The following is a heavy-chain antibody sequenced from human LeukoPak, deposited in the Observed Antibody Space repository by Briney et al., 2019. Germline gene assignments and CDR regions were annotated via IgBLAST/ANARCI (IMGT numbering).Heavy chain of an antibody. Sequence: GSLRLSCAASGITFSSYAMSWVRQAPGKGLEWVSSITSNTRYIFYADSVKGRFTISRDNAKKSLYLQMNSLRAEDTAVYYCAKDKVVGATYFDDWGQGTLVTVSS. CDR1: GITFSSYA. CDR3: AKDKVVGATYFDD. D-gene: IGHD1-26*01. V-gene: IGHV3-21*01. CDR2: ITSNTRYI. J-gene: IGHJ4*02.